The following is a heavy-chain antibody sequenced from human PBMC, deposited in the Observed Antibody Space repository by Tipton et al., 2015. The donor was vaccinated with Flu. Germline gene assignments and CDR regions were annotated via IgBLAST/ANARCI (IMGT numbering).Heavy chain of an antibody. Sequence: TLSLTCTVSGYSISSRYYWGWIRQPPGKGLEWIGCVYHGGTTYYNPSLKSRATISVDTSKNQFSLKLSSVTAADTAVYYCAMYYYDSSAYYSQGWFDYWGQGTLVTVSS. CDR1: GYSISSRYY. V-gene: IGHV4-38-2*02. CDR2: VYHGGTT. J-gene: IGHJ5*01. D-gene: IGHD3-22*01. CDR3: AMYYYDSSAYYSQGWFDY.